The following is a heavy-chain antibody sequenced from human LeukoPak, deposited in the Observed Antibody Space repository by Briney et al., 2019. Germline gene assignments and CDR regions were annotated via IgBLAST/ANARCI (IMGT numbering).Heavy chain of an antibody. V-gene: IGHV3-74*01. CDR3: ARDQNDSSGYSGGLDY. CDR1: GFTFSNYW. Sequence: GGSLRLSCAASGFTFSNYWMHWVRQAPGKGLVWVSRINSDGRSTNYADSVKGRFTISRDNAKNTLYLQMNSMRAEDTAVYYCARDQNDSSGYSGGLDYWGQGTLVTVSS. D-gene: IGHD3-22*01. CDR2: INSDGRST. J-gene: IGHJ4*02.